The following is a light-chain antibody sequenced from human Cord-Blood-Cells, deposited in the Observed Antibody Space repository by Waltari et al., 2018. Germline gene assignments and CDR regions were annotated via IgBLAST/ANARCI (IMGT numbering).Light chain of an antibody. CDR2: EGS. V-gene: IGLV2-23*01. J-gene: IGLJ2*01. CDR1: SSDVGSYNL. Sequence: QSALTQPASVSGSPGQSINISCTGTSSDVGSYNLVSWYQQPPGKAPKLMIYEGSKRPSGVSNRFSGSKSGNTASLTSAGLQAEDEADYYCCSYAGSSTLVFGGGTKLTVL. CDR3: CSYAGSSTLV.